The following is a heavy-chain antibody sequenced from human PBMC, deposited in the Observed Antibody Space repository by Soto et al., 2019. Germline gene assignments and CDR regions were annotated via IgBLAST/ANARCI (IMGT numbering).Heavy chain of an antibody. CDR1: GGSISSYY. CDR3: ARRYSSSWDDAFDI. Sequence: PSETLSLTCTVSGGSISSYYWSWIRQPPGKGLEWIGYIYYSGSTNYNLSLKSRVTISVDTSKNQFSLKLSSVTAADTAVYYCARRYSSSWDDAFDIWGQGTMVTVSS. CDR2: IYYSGST. V-gene: IGHV4-59*08. D-gene: IGHD6-13*01. J-gene: IGHJ3*02.